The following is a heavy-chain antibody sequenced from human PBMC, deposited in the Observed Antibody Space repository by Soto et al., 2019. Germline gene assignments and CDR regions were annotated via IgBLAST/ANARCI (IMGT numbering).Heavy chain of an antibody. Sequence: GGSLRLSCAASGFTFSSYAMSWVRQAPGKGLEWVSAISGSGGSTYYADSVKGRFTISRDNSKNTLYLQMNSLRAEDTAVYYCANVQGIAAAGTSWFDPWGQGTLVTVSS. V-gene: IGHV3-23*01. CDR3: ANVQGIAAAGTSWFDP. CDR1: GFTFSSYA. D-gene: IGHD6-13*01. CDR2: ISGSGGST. J-gene: IGHJ5*02.